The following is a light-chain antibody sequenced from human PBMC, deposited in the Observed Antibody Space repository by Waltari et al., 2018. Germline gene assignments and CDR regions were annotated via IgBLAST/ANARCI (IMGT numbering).Light chain of an antibody. V-gene: IGLV3-19*01. J-gene: IGLJ2*01. Sequence: SSELTQDPAVSVALGQTVRITCQGDSLRSSYASWYHPKPGQAPVLVMYGKNNRPSGIPGRFSGSSSGNTASLTITGAQAEDEADYYCNSRDRGGNYVIFGGGTKLTVL. CDR3: NSRDRGGNYVI. CDR1: SLRSSY. CDR2: GKN.